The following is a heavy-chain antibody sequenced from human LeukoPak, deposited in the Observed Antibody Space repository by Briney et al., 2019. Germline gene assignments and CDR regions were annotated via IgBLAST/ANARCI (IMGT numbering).Heavy chain of an antibody. Sequence: GGSLTLSCAASGFTVRRKSMTGVRQAPGKGLEWVSLIYSDDTTSYADSVKGRFTVSRDNSKNALYLQMNSLRVEDTAVFYCASRDSGDYPYSDYWGQGTLVTVSS. CDR2: IYSDDTT. J-gene: IGHJ4*02. CDR1: GFTVRRKS. CDR3: ASRDSGDYPYSDY. V-gene: IGHV3-53*01. D-gene: IGHD4-17*01.